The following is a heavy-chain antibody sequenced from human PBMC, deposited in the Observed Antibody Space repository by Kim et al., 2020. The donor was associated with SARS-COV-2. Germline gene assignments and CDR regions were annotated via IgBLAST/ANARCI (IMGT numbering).Heavy chain of an antibody. Sequence: GGSLRLSCAASGFTVSSNYMSWVRQAPGKGLEWVSVIYSGGSTYYADSVKGRFTISRDNSKNTLYLQMNSLRAEDTAVYYFSRDLEVRGVSVYWGQGTLVTVSS. V-gene: IGHV3-66*01. D-gene: IGHD3-10*01. CDR3: SRDLEVRGVSVY. CDR2: IYSGGST. J-gene: IGHJ4*02. CDR1: GFTVSSNY.